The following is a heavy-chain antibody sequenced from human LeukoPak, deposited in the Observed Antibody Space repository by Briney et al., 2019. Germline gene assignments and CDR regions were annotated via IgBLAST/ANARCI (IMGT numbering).Heavy chain of an antibody. V-gene: IGHV3-49*03. J-gene: IGHJ4*02. CDR1: GFTFGDYA. CDR3: TRDFSAVAVQWGLDY. D-gene: IGHD6-19*01. CDR2: IRSKAYGGTT. Sequence: GGSLRLSCTASGFTFGDYAMSWFRQAPGKGLEWVGFIRSKAYGGTTEYAASVKGRFTISRDDSKSIAYLQMNSLKTEDTAVYYCTRDFSAVAVQWGLDYWGQGTLVTVSS.